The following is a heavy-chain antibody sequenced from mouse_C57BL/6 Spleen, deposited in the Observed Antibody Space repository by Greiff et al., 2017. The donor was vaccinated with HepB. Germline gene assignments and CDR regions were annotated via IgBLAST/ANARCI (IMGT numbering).Heavy chain of an antibody. CDR3: VRDAWTY. V-gene: IGHV10-3*01. CDR2: IRSKSSYYAT. J-gene: IGHJ3*01. Sequence: GGGLVQPNGSLKLSCVASGFSFITFSMHWVRLAPGKGLEWVARIRSKSSYYATYYADSVKDRFTISRDDSQSMLYLQMNNRKTEDTAMYYCVRDAWTYWGQGTLVTVSA. CDR1: GFSFITFS.